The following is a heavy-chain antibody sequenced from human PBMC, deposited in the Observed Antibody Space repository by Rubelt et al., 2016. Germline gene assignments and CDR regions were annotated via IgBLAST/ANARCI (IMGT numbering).Heavy chain of an antibody. V-gene: IGHV4-59*08. CDR3: AGRGRGYSCPWYFDH. CDR1: GASISGFY. D-gene: IGHD6-13*01. CDR2: SYYGGST. Sequence: QVQLQESGPGLVKPSETLSLTCTVSGASISGFYWTWIRQPPGKGLEWIGYSYYGGSTNYNPSLKSRVTISVDTSKNQFSLKVSCWTAADTAVYYGAGRGRGYSCPWYFDHWGQGTLVTVS. J-gene: IGHJ4*02.